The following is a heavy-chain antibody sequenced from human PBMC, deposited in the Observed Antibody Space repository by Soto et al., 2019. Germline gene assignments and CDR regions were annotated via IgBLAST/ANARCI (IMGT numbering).Heavy chain of an antibody. D-gene: IGHD4-17*01. J-gene: IGHJ4*02. Sequence: QVQLVQSGAEVKKPGASVKVSCKASGYTFTSYGISWVRQAPGQGLEWMGWISAYNGNTNYAQKIEGRVTMTTDTYTSKAYMELSSLRSDDTAVYYCAREGDDYGAYAGPYYFDYWGQGTLVTVSS. CDR3: AREGDDYGAYAGPYYFDY. CDR1: GYTFTSYG. V-gene: IGHV1-18*01. CDR2: ISAYNGNT.